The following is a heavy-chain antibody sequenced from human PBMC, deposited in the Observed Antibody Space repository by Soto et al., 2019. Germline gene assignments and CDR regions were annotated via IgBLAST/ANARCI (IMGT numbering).Heavy chain of an antibody. J-gene: IGHJ2*01. CDR2: ISSSSTTI. D-gene: IGHD4-4*01. CDR3: ARETTPAKLEYCLDL. CDR1: GFNFNIHS. Sequence: EVQLVESGGGLVQPGGSLRLSCAASGFNFNIHSMNWVRQAPGRGLEWVSYISSSSTTIYYADSVKGRFTISRDDGKNSVFLQMSSLTDEDTAVYYCARETTPAKLEYCLDLWGRGTLVTVSS. V-gene: IGHV3-48*02.